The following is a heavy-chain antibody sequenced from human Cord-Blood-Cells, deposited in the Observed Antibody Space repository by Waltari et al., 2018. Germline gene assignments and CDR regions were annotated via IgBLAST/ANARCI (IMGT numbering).Heavy chain of an antibody. CDR1: GFTFRDYY. V-gene: IGHV3-11*01. J-gene: IGHJ6*02. D-gene: IGHD7-27*01. CDR2: ISGSGSTI. Sequence: QVQLVESGGGLVKPGGSLRLSCAASGFTFRDYYMSWIRQAPGKGLEWVSYISGSGSTIYYADSVKGRFTISRDNAKNSLYYCARETGDYYYYYGMDVWGQGTTVTVSS. CDR3: V.